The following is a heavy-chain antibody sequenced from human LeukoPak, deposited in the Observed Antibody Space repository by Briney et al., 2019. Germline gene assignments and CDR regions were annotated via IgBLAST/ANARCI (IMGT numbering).Heavy chain of an antibody. CDR3: AKGDWHFDL. Sequence: SETLSPTCTVSGGSISSYSWSWIRQPAGKGLDWIGRISTSGITDYNPSLKSRVTMSVDTSKNQFSLKLTSVTAADTAVYHCAKGDWHFDLWGRGTLVTVSS. CDR2: ISTSGIT. J-gene: IGHJ2*01. CDR1: GGSISSYS. V-gene: IGHV4-4*07.